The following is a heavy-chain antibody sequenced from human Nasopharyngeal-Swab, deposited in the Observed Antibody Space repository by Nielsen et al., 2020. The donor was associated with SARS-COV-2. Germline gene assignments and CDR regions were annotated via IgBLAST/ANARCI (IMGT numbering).Heavy chain of an antibody. J-gene: IGHJ4*02. CDR3: ARAESTYYDFWSGYYFFDY. D-gene: IGHD3-3*01. V-gene: IGHV3-48*03. CDR2: ISSSGSTI. Sequence: GESLKISCAASGFTFSSYEMNWVRQAPGKGLEWVSYISSSGSTIYYADSVKGRFTISRDNAKNSLYRQMNSLRAEDTAVYYCARAESTYYDFWSGYYFFDYWGQGTLVTVSS. CDR1: GFTFSSYE.